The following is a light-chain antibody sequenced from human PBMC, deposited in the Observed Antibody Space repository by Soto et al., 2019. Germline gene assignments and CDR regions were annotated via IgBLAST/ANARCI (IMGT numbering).Light chain of an antibody. J-gene: IGKJ2*01. CDR3: QQSFNTLYT. Sequence: DIQMTQSPSSLSASVGDSVTITCRASQSIASYLNWYQQKPGKAPNLLIYAASALQSGVPSRFSGSGSGTDFTLTISSLQPEDFASYYCQQSFNTLYTFGQGTKLEIK. V-gene: IGKV1-39*01. CDR2: AAS. CDR1: QSIASY.